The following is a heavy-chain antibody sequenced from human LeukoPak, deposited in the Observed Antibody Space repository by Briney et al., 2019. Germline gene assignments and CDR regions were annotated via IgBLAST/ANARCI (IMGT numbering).Heavy chain of an antibody. V-gene: IGHV1-69*13. CDR2: IIPIFGTA. CDR3: ARTLYRSSTSCYSRGYYDL. D-gene: IGHD2-2*01. CDR1: GGTFSSYA. J-gene: IGHJ2*01. Sequence: ASVKVSCKASGGTFSSYAISWVRQAPGQGLEWMGGIIPIFGTANYAQKFQGRVTITADESTSTAYMELSSLRSEDTAVYYCARTLYRSSTSCYSRGYYDLWGRGTLVTVPS.